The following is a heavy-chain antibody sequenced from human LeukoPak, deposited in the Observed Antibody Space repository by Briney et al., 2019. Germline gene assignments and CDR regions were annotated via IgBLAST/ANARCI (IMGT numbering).Heavy chain of an antibody. CDR1: GHSFTNSW. J-gene: IGHJ5*02. CDR3: ARGAADCTNGVCYSYNWFDP. CDR2: IFPDDSDT. D-gene: IGHD2-8*01. V-gene: IGHV5-51*01. Sequence: GESLKISCKGSGHSFTNSWIAWVRQKSGKGLEWVGIIFPDDSDTRYNPSFQGQVTISVDKSISTAYLQWSSLRASDTAMYYCARGAADCTNGVCYSYNWFDPWGQGTPVTVS.